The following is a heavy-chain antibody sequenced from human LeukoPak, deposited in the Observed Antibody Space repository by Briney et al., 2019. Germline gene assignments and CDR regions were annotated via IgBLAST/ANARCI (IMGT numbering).Heavy chain of an antibody. CDR1: GFTFSGHW. CDR2: INQGGSDK. D-gene: IGHD1-14*01. V-gene: IGHV3-7*01. CDR3: TRNRSRAEDY. J-gene: IGHJ4*02. Sequence: GGSQRLSCAASGFTFSGHWMSWVRQAPGKGLEWVANINQGGSDKYYVDSVKVRFTISRDNANNLLYLQMNSLRGEDTAVYYCTRNRSRAEDYWVEETLVTVSS.